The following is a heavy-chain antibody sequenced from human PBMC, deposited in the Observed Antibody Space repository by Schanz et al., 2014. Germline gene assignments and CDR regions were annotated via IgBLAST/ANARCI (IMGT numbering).Heavy chain of an antibody. CDR2: LSGSGGST. CDR1: GFTFSSYS. V-gene: IGHV3-48*04. CDR3: AREQIMAAAGLVDY. J-gene: IGHJ4*01. D-gene: IGHD6-13*01. Sequence: EVRLVEFGGGLVQPGGSLRLSCAASGFTFSSYSMNWVRQAPGKGLEWVSALSGSGGSTYYADSVKGRFTISRDNAKNSLYLQMNSLRAEDTAVYYCAREQIMAAAGLVDYWGHGTLVTVSS.